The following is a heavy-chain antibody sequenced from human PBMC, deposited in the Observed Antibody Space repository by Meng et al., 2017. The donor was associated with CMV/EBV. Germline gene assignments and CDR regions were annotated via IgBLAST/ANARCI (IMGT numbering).Heavy chain of an antibody. D-gene: IGHD2-2*01. CDR1: GGSISSYY. Sequence: QVPLQESGPGSVKPSETLSRTCTVSGGSISSYYWSWIRQPAGKGLEWIGRIYTSGSTNYNPSLKSRVTMSVDTSKNQFSLKLSSVTAADTAVYYCARDLMNCSSTSCANWFDPWGQGTLVTVSS. CDR2: IYTSGST. V-gene: IGHV4-4*07. J-gene: IGHJ5*02. CDR3: ARDLMNCSSTSCANWFDP.